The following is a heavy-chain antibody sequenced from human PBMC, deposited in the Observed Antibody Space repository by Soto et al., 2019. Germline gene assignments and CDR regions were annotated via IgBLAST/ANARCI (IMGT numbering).Heavy chain of an antibody. CDR3: AKVMPGQSTSYCSSTSCYAQNYYFDY. CDR1: GFTFSSYA. V-gene: IGHV3-23*01. J-gene: IGHJ4*02. D-gene: IGHD2-2*01. CDR2: ISGSGGST. Sequence: GGSLRLSCAASGFTFSSYAMSWVRQTPGKGLEWVSAISGSGGSTYYADSVKGRFTISRDNSKNTLYLQMNSLRAEDTAVYYCAKVMPGQSTSYCSSTSCYAQNYYFDYWGQGTLVTVSS.